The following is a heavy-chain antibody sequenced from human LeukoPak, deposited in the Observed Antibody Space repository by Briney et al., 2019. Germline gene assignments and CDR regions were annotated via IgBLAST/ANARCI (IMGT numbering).Heavy chain of an antibody. D-gene: IGHD5-24*01. CDR2: IIPIFGTV. CDR1: GGTFSSYA. CDR3: AREPRRDGYNFAFDI. V-gene: IGHV1-69*13. J-gene: IGHJ3*02. Sequence: GASVKVSCKASGGTFSSYAISWVRQAPGQGLEWMGGIIPIFGTVNYAQKFQGRVTINADEFMSTAYMELSSLRSEDTAMYYCAREPRRDGYNFAFDIWGQGTMVTVSS.